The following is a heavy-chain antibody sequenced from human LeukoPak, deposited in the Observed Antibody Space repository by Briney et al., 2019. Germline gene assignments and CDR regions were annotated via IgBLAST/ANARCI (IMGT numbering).Heavy chain of an antibody. J-gene: IGHJ4*02. V-gene: IGHV4-4*02. CDR2: IYHSGST. Sequence: SGTLSLTCAVSGGSISSSNWWSWVRQPPGKGLEWIGEIYHSGSTNYNPSLKSRVTISVDKSKNQFSLKLSSVTAADTAVYYCARLDSSGYYLDYYFDYWGQGTLVTASS. D-gene: IGHD3-22*01. CDR1: GGSISSSNW. CDR3: ARLDSSGYYLDYYFDY.